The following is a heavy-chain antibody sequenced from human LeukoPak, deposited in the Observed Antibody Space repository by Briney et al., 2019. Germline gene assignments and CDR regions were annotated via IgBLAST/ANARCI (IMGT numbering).Heavy chain of an antibody. CDR2: ISAYNGNT. CDR3: ARDRNLYDFWSGYLISDY. CDR1: GYTFTSYG. V-gene: IGHV1-18*01. Sequence: ASVKVSCKASGYTFTSYGISWVRQAPGQGLEWMGWISAYNGNTSYAQKLQGRVTMTTDTSTSTAYMELRSLRSDDTAVYYCARDRNLYDFWSGYLISDYWGQGTLVTVSS. J-gene: IGHJ4*02. D-gene: IGHD3-3*01.